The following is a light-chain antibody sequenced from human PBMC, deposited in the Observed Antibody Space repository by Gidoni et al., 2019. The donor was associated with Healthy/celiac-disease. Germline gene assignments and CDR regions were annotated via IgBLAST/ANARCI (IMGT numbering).Light chain of an antibody. Sequence: SSELTQDPAVSVALGQTVRITCQGASLRSYYASWYQQKPGQAPVLVNYGKNTRPSGIPDRFSGSSSGNTASLTITGAQAEDEADYYCNSRDSSGNHVVFGGGTKLTVL. CDR1: SLRSYY. CDR3: NSRDSSGNHVV. CDR2: GKN. J-gene: IGLJ2*01. V-gene: IGLV3-19*01.